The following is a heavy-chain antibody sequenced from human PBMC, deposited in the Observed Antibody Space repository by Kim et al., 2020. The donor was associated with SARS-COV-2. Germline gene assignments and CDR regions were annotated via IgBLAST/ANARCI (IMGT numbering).Heavy chain of an antibody. CDR1: GGSFSGYY. CDR3: ARGPLVMRSSSWYGY. D-gene: IGHD6-13*01. Sequence: SETLSLTCAVYGGSFSGYYWSWIRQPPGKGLEWIGEINHSGSTNYNPSLKSRVTISVDTSKNQFSLKLSSVTAADTAVYYCARGPLVMRSSSWYGYWGQGTLVTVSS. V-gene: IGHV4-34*01. J-gene: IGHJ4*02. CDR2: INHSGST.